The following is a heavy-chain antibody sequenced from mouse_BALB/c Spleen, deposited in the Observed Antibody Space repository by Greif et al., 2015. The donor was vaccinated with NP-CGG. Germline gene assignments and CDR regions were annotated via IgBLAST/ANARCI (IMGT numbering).Heavy chain of an antibody. Sequence: DVKLVESGGGLVKPGGSLKLSCAASGFTFSSYAMSWVRQTPEKRLEWVASISSGGSTYYPDSVKGRFTISRDNARNILYLQMSSLRSEDTAMYYCAKDGFYVHFDYWGQGTTLTVSS. D-gene: IGHD2-3*01. CDR1: GFTFSSYA. V-gene: IGHV5-6-5*01. J-gene: IGHJ2*01. CDR3: AKDGFYVHFDY. CDR2: ISSGGST.